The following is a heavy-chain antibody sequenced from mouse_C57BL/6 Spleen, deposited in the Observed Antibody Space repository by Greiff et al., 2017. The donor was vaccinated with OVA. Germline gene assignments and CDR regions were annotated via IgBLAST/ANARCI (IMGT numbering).Heavy chain of an antibody. D-gene: IGHD4-1*01. CDR2: IDPSDSYT. J-gene: IGHJ2*01. Sequence: VQLQQPGAELMKPGASVKLSCKASGYTFTSYWMQWVKQRPGQGLEWIGEIDPSDSYTNYNQKFKGKATLTVDTSSSTAYMQHSSLTSEDSAVYYCARRGELGFDDWGQGTTLTVSS. CDR1: GYTFTSYW. V-gene: IGHV1-50*01. CDR3: ARRGELGFDD.